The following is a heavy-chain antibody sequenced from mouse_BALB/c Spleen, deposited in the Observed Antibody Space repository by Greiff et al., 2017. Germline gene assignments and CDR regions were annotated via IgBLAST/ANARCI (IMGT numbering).Heavy chain of an antibody. V-gene: IGHV10-1*02. CDR1: GFTFNTYA. J-gene: IGHJ2*01. CDR3: VRQGYDGYYFDY. D-gene: IGHD2-2*01. CDR2: IRSKSNNYAT. Sequence: EVKLLESGGGLVQPKGSLKLSCAASGFTFNTYAMNWVRQAPGKGLEWVARIRSKSNNYATYYADSVKDRFTISRDDSQSMLYLQMNNLKTEDTAMYYCVRQGYDGYYFDYWGQGTTLTVSS.